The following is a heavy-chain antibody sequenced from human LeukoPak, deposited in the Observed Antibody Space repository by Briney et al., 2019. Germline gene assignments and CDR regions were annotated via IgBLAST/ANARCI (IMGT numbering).Heavy chain of an antibody. Sequence: SETLSLTCTVSGGSISSYYWSWIRQPPGEGLEWIGYIYYSGSTNYNPSLKSRVTISVDTSKNQFSLKLSSVTAADTAVYYCARETYSYGYVVDYWGQGTLVTVSS. CDR2: IYYSGST. V-gene: IGHV4-59*01. J-gene: IGHJ4*02. CDR1: GGSISSYY. D-gene: IGHD5-18*01. CDR3: ARETYSYGYVVDY.